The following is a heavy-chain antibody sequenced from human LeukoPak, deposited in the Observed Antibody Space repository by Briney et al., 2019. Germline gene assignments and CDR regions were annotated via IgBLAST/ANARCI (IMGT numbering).Heavy chain of an antibody. J-gene: IGHJ4*02. D-gene: IGHD3-10*01. V-gene: IGHV4-4*07. CDR3: ARDRGYYGSGSYGGPIDY. CDR1: GGSISSYY. CDR2: IYSSGTT. Sequence: SETLSLTCTVSGGSISSYYWNWIRQPAGKGLEWIGRIYSSGTTNYNPSLKSRVTMSLDTSKNQFSLNLSSVIAADTAVYYCARDRGYYGSGSYGGPIDYWGQGTLVTVSS.